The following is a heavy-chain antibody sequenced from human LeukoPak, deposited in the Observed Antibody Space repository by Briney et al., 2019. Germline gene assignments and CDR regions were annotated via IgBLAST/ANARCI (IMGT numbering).Heavy chain of an antibody. Sequence: SETLSLTCTVSGASISSSSYYWGWLRQSPGKGLEWIGSIYYSGSTYFIPSLKSRVTMSVDTSKNHFSLKLSSVTAADTAVYYCARHPGYYDSSGYYVSAFDIWGQGTMVTVSS. J-gene: IGHJ3*02. CDR2: IYYSGST. D-gene: IGHD3-22*01. CDR1: GASISSSSYY. CDR3: ARHPGYYDSSGYYVSAFDI. V-gene: IGHV4-39*01.